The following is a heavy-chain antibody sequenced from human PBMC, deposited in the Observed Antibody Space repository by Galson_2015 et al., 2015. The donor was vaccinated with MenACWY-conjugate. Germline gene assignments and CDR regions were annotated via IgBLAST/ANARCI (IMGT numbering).Heavy chain of an antibody. CDR2: LRHTGST. V-gene: IGHV4-34*01. J-gene: IGHJ4*02. CDR3: ARRGSSGHALDY. CDR1: GGSFSYYY. D-gene: IGHD5-12*01. Sequence: ETLSLTCAVNGGSFSYYYWSWIRQPPGKGLEWIGELRHTGSTNYNPSLKSRVTMSVETSKNQFTLNLSSVTAADTAVYYCARRGSSGHALDYWGQGTLVTVSS.